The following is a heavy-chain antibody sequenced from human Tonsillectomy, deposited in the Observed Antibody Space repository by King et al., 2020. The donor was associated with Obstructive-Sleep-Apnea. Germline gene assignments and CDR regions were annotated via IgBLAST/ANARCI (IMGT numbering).Heavy chain of an antibody. CDR2: VYVTGGT. CDR1: GGSISSSSYY. V-gene: IGHV4-39*07. Sequence: QLQESGPGLVKPSETLSLTCTVSGGSISSSSYYWGWIRQPPGKGLEWIGSVYVTGGTHCNPSLKSRVTISIATSKNQFSLKLSSVTAADTAMYYCARDYGGNSGTPNFDYWGQGTLVTVSS. D-gene: IGHD4-23*01. CDR3: ARDYGGNSGTPNFDY. J-gene: IGHJ4*02.